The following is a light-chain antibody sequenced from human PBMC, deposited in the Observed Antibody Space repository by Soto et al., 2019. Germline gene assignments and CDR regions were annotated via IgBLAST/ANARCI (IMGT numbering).Light chain of an antibody. Sequence: QSPLTQPASVSGSPGQSITLSCTGTSSDVGAKDYVSWYQKYPGEAPKLIISDVYDRPSGVSNRYSGSKSGNTASLTISGLQAEDEADYYCGSFTTTTRHVVFGGGTKLTVL. CDR1: SSDVGAKDY. CDR3: GSFTTTTRHVV. CDR2: DVY. J-gene: IGLJ2*01. V-gene: IGLV2-14*01.